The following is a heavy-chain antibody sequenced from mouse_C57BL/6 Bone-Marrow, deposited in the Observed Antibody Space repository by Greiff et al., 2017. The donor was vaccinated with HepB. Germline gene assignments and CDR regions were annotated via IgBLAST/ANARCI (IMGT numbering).Heavy chain of an antibody. CDR3: TPIYYYGSSYFDY. Sequence: EVQLQQSGAELVRPGASVKLSCTASGFNIKDYYMHWVKQRPEQGLEWIGRIDPEDGDTEYAPKFQGKATMTADTSSNTAYLQLSSLTSEDTAVYYCTPIYYYGSSYFDYWGQGTTLTVSS. CDR1: GFNIKDYY. V-gene: IGHV14-1*01. D-gene: IGHD1-1*01. CDR2: IDPEDGDT. J-gene: IGHJ2*01.